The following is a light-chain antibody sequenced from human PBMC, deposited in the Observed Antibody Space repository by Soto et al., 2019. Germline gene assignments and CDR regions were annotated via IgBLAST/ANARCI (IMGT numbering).Light chain of an antibody. CDR1: SSNIGAGYD. CDR3: AAWDDSLNGPL. Sequence: QLVLTQPPSVSGAPGQRVTISCTGSSSNIGAGYDVHWYQQLPGTAPKLLIYGNSNRPSGVPDRFSGSKSGTSASLAVNGLQSEDEADYYCAAWDDSLNGPLFGGGTKLTVL. V-gene: IGLV1-40*01. CDR2: GNS. J-gene: IGLJ3*02.